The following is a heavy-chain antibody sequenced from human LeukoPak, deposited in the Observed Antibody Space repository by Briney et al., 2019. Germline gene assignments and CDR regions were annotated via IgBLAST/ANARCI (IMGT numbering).Heavy chain of an antibody. D-gene: IGHD3-3*01. V-gene: IGHV3-23*01. Sequence: GGSLRLSCAASGFTFTGHSMTWVRQSPGKGLEWVSSISYSGASTNYADSVKGRFTISRDNSENTLYLQLSSLRAEDTAVYYCARDLDGPENYWGQGTLVTVSS. CDR2: ISYSGAST. CDR3: ARDLDGPENY. J-gene: IGHJ4*02. CDR1: GFTFTGHS.